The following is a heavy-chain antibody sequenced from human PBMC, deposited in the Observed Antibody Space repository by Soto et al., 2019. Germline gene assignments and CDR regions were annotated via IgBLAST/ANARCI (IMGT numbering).Heavy chain of an antibody. CDR1: GFTFSVYA. J-gene: IGHJ4*02. Sequence: EVRLLESGGGLVQPGGSLRLSCAASGFTFSVYAMSWVRQAPGKGLEWVSGISGSGDSTHYADSVKGRFTVSRDNSNSMLYLQTTSLRAEDTAIYYCAKALYGGFTYWGQGTLVTVSS. D-gene: IGHD3-10*01. V-gene: IGHV3-23*01. CDR3: AKALYGGFTY. CDR2: ISGSGDST.